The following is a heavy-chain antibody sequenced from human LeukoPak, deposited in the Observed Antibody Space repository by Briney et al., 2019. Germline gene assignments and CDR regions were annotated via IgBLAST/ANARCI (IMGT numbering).Heavy chain of an antibody. CDR2: IYSGGST. D-gene: IGHD3-10*01. V-gene: IGHV3-66*01. Sequence: GGSLRLSCAASGFTFSSYAMSWVRQAPGKGLEWVSVIYSGGSTYYADSVKGRFTISRDNSKNTLYLQMNSLRAEDTAVYYCARVWGSHFDYWGQGTLVTVSS. CDR3: ARVWGSHFDY. J-gene: IGHJ4*02. CDR1: GFTFSSYA.